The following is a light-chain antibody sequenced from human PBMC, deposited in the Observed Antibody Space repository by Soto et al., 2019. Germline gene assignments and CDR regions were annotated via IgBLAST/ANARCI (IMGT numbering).Light chain of an antibody. V-gene: IGKV1-5*01. Sequence: DIQMTQSPSALSASVGDRVTITCRATETINRWLAWYQQKPGRAPKLLVYEASVLESGVPSRFSGSGSGREFTLINSNLHPDDFATYYCQQYNSSFYTFGRGTTLEIK. CDR2: EAS. CDR3: QQYNSSFYT. J-gene: IGKJ2*01. CDR1: ETINRW.